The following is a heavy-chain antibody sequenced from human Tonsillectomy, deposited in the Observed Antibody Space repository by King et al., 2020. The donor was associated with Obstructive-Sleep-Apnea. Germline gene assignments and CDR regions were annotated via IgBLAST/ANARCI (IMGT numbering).Heavy chain of an antibody. J-gene: IGHJ4*02. CDR2: INTNTGNP. V-gene: IGHV7-4-1*01. CDR3: AVCRSGSSLSPFDY. CDR1: GYTFTSYA. Sequence: VQLVESGSELKKPGASVKVSCKAFGYTFTSYAMNWVRQAPGQGLEWMGWINTNTGNPTYAQGFTGRFVLSLDTSVSTAYLQIYSLKAEDTAVYYCAVCRSGSSLSPFDYWGQGTLVTVSS. D-gene: IGHD3-10*01.